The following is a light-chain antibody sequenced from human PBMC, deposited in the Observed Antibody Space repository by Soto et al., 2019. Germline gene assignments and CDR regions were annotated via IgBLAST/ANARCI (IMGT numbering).Light chain of an antibody. Sequence: DIQMTQSPSTLSASVGDRVTITFRASQSISTYLAWYQQKAGKAPKLLIYKASTLESGVPLRFSGSGSGTEFTLTISSLQPDDFATYYCQQYNSYRWTFGLGTKVDIK. J-gene: IGKJ1*01. V-gene: IGKV1-5*03. CDR3: QQYNSYRWT. CDR2: KAS. CDR1: QSISTY.